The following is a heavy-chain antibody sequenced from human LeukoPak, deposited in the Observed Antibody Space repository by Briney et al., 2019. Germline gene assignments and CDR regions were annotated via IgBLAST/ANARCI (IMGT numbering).Heavy chain of an antibody. CDR3: ARDSPDAFDI. CDR2: IYYSGST. CDR1: GGSISSYY. Sequence: SETLSLTCTVSGGSISSYYWSWIRQPPGKGPEWIGYIYYSGSTNYNPSLKSRVTISVDTSKNQFSLKLSSVTAADTAVYYCARDSPDAFDIWGQGTMVTVSS. J-gene: IGHJ3*02. V-gene: IGHV4-59*01.